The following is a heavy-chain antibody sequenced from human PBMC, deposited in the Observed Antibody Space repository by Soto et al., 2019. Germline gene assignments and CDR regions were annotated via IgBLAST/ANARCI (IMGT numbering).Heavy chain of an antibody. CDR2: IDPSDSYT. CDR1: GYSFTSYW. CDR3: ARLAEKPRRLLWFGESHSNWFDP. J-gene: IGHJ5*02. Sequence: PGESLKISCKGSGYSFTSYWIGWVRQMPGKGLEWMGRIDPSDSYTNYSPSFQGHVTISADKSISTAYLQWSSLKASDTAMYYCARLAEKPRRLLWFGESHSNWFDPLGQGNLVTVS. V-gene: IGHV5-10-1*01. D-gene: IGHD3-10*01.